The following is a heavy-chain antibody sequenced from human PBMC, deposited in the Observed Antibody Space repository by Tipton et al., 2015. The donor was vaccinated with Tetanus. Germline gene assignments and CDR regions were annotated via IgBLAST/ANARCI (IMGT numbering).Heavy chain of an antibody. CDR3: ARDRGDYISYGMDV. CDR2: IDPNSGGT. J-gene: IGHJ6*02. CDR1: GYTFTGYY. Sequence: QLVQSGAEVKKPGASVKVSCKASGYTFTGYYIYWVRQAPGQGLEWMGWIDPNSGGTVYAQKFQGRVTMTRDTSISTAYMELRSLRSDDTAVYYCARDRGDYISYGMDVWGPGTPVTVS. V-gene: IGHV1-2*02. D-gene: IGHD3-22*01.